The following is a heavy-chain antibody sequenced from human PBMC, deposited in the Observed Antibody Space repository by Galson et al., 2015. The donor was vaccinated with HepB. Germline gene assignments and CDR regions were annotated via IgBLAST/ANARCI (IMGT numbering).Heavy chain of an antibody. CDR3: ARAPGGAVGFAYYFDY. CDR2: THYRCKGYN. D-gene: IGHD3-10*01. J-gene: IGHJ4*02. Sequence: CAISGDSVSGNSAAWNWIRQSPSRGLEWLGRTHYRCKGYNDYAVSVKSRITINPDTSKNQFSLQLNSVTPEDTAVYYCARAPGGAVGFAYYFDYWGQGTLVTVSS. CDR1: GDSVSGNSAA. V-gene: IGHV6-1*01.